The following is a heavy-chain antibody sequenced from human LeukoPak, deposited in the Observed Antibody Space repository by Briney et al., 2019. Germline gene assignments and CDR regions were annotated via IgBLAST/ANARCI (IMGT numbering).Heavy chain of an antibody. CDR2: IRSKAYGGTT. CDR1: GFTFSSYS. Sequence: GGSLRLSCAASGFTFSSYSMNWVRQAPGKGLEWVGFIRSKAYGGTTEYAASVKGRFTISRDDSKSIAYLQMNSLKTEDTAVYYCTRGDYGGNSPEDYYYYYYMDVWGKGTTVTVSS. CDR3: TRGDYGGNSPEDYYYYYYMDV. V-gene: IGHV3-49*04. J-gene: IGHJ6*03. D-gene: IGHD4-23*01.